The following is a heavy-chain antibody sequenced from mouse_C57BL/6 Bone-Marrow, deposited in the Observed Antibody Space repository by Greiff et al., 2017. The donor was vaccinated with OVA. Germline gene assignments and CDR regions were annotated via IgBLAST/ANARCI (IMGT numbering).Heavy chain of an antibody. CDR3: AREPAQATPAWFAY. CDR1: GYTFTSYW. Sequence: QVQLQQPGAELVKPGASVKMSCKASGYTFTSYWITWVKQRPGQGLEWIGDIYPGSGSTNYNEKFKSKATLTVDTSSSTAYMQLSSLTSEDSAVYYCAREPAQATPAWFAYWGQGTLVTVSA. J-gene: IGHJ3*01. V-gene: IGHV1-55*01. D-gene: IGHD3-2*02. CDR2: IYPGSGST.